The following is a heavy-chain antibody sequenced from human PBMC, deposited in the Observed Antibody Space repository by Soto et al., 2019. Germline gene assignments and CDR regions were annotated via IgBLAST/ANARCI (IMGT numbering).Heavy chain of an antibody. CDR1: GYTFTDYW. CDR3: ARLSYNWNDYFYHGMDV. Sequence: GESLKISCKGSGYTFTDYWIGWVRQLPGKGLEWMGIIYPGDSDTRYSPSFQGHVTTTVDKSTSTAYLQWNTLKASDTAMYYCARLSYNWNDYFYHGMDVWGQGTTVTVSS. J-gene: IGHJ6*02. D-gene: IGHD1-20*01. V-gene: IGHV5-51*01. CDR2: IYPGDSDT.